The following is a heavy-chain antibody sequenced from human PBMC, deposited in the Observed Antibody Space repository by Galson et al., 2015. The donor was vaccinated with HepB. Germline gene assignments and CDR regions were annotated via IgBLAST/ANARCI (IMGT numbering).Heavy chain of an antibody. Sequence: SVKVSCKASGFTFTSSAVQWVRQARGQRLEWIGWIVVGSGNTNYAQKFQERVTITRDMSTSTAYMELSSLRSEDTAVYYCAASTGGVESYYYYYYMDVWGKGTTVTVSS. CDR1: GFTFTSSA. CDR2: IVVGSGNT. V-gene: IGHV1-58*01. J-gene: IGHJ6*03. D-gene: IGHD2-8*02. CDR3: AASTGGVESYYYYYYMDV.